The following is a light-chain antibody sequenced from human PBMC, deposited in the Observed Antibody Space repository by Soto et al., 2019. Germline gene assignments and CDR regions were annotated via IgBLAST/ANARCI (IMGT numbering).Light chain of an antibody. V-gene: IGKV1-9*01. CDR3: QQLNSYPIT. CDR2: SAS. CDR1: QGISSQ. Sequence: IQLTQSPSSLSASVGDRVTITCRAGQGISSQLAWYQQKPGKAPNLLIYSASTLQSGVPSRFSGSGSGTDFTLTISSLQPEDFATYYCQQLNSYPITFGQGTRLE. J-gene: IGKJ5*01.